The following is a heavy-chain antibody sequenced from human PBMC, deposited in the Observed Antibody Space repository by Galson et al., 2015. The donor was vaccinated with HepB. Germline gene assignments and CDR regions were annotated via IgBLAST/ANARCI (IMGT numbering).Heavy chain of an antibody. D-gene: IGHD3-22*01. CDR1: GFTFSSYSM. Sequence: SLRLSCAASGFTFSSYSMNWVRQAPGKGLEWIGEIYHSGSTNYNPSLKSRVTISVDKSKNQFSLKLSSVTAADTAVYYCGGYYDSSGYYTFDYWGQGTLVTVSS. V-gene: IGHV4-4*02. CDR3: GGYYDSSGYYTFDY. J-gene: IGHJ4*02. CDR2: IYHSGST.